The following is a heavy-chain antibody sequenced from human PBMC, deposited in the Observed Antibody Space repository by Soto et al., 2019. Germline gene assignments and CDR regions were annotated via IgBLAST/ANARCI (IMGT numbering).Heavy chain of an antibody. CDR3: ARYMAYGWRSDWEYYFHY. CDR2: IPPSDSYT. V-gene: IGHV5-10-1*01. J-gene: IGHJ4*02. Sequence: PGESLKISCKGSGYSFTSYSISWVRQMPGKGLEWMGRIPPSDSYTNYSPSFQVHVTISADKSSSTAYLQWSSLKATDTAMYYCARYMAYGWRSDWEYYFHYCGRGPLVTVS. CDR1: GYSFTSYS. D-gene: IGHD3-10*01.